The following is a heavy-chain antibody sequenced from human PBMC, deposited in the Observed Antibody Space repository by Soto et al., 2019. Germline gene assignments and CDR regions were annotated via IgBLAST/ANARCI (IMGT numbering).Heavy chain of an antibody. CDR2: ISYDGSNK. CDR3: ATPGYSSGYYLVF. V-gene: IGHV3-30-3*01. D-gene: IGHD3-22*01. Sequence: GGSLRLSCAASGFTFSSYAMHWVRQAPGKGLEWVAVISYDGSNKYYADSVKGRFTISRDNSKNTLYLQMNSLRAEDTAVYYCATPGYSSGYYLVFWGQGTLVTV. CDR1: GFTFSSYA. J-gene: IGHJ4*02.